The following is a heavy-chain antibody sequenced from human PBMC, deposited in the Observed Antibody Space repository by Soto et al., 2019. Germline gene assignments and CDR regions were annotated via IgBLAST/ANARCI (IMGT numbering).Heavy chain of an antibody. Sequence: SETLSLTCTVSGGSISSSSYYWGWIRQPPGKGLEWIGSIYYSGSTYYNPSLKSRVTISVDTSKNQFSLKLSSVTAADTAVYYCARQVLLSGLFDPWGQGTLVTVSS. J-gene: IGHJ5*02. D-gene: IGHD2-15*01. CDR3: ARQVLLSGLFDP. V-gene: IGHV4-39*01. CDR1: GGSISSSSYY. CDR2: IYYSGST.